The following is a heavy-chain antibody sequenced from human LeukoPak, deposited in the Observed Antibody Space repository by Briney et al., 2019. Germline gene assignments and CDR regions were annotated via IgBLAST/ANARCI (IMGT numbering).Heavy chain of an antibody. V-gene: IGHV3-11*01. CDR3: ARVIVDYYGSGRTNWFNP. CDR2: ISSSGSTI. D-gene: IGHD3-10*01. J-gene: IGHJ5*02. Sequence: GGSLRLSCAASGFTFSDYYMSWIRQAPGKGLEWVSYISSSGSTIYYADSVKGRFTISRDNAKNSLYLQMNSLRAEDTAVYYCARVIVDYYGSGRTNWFNPWGQGTLVTVSS. CDR1: GFTFSDYY.